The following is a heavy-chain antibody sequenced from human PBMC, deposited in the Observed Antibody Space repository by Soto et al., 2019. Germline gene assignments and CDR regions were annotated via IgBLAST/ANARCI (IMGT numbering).Heavy chain of an antibody. Sequence: QVQLVQSGAEVKKPGSSVKVSCKASGGTFSSYTISWVRQAPGQGLEWMGRIIPILGIANYAQKFQGRVTITADKSTSTAYMELSSLRSEDTAVYYCARTLWFGELFSGYFDYWGQGTLVTVSS. D-gene: IGHD3-10*01. CDR3: ARTLWFGELFSGYFDY. CDR2: IIPILGIA. CDR1: GGTFSSYT. J-gene: IGHJ4*02. V-gene: IGHV1-69*02.